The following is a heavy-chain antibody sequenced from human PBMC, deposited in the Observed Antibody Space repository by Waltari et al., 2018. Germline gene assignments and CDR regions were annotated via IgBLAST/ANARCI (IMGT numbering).Heavy chain of an antibody. V-gene: IGHV4-39*01. D-gene: IGHD5-18*01. CDR3: ARQAWIQLWLYNWFDP. Sequence: QLQLQESGPGLVKPSETLSLTCTVSGGSISSSSYYWGWIRQPPGKGLEWIGSIYYSGGTDYNPSLKSRVTISVDTSKNQFSLKLSSVTAADTAVYYCARQAWIQLWLYNWFDPWGQGTLVTVSS. CDR1: GGSISSSSYY. CDR2: IYYSGGT. J-gene: IGHJ5*02.